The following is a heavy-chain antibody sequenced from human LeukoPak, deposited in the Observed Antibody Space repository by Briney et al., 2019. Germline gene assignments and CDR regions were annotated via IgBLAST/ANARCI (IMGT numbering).Heavy chain of an antibody. J-gene: IGHJ4*02. CDR1: GFTFSSYA. D-gene: IGHD5-24*01. CDR3: ARGRGGDGYNWLCYFDY. V-gene: IGHV3-30-3*01. CDR2: ISYDGSNK. Sequence: GGSLRLSCAASGFTFSSYAMHGVRQAPGKGLEWVADISYDGSNKYYADSVKGRFTISRDNSTNTLHLQMNSLRSEDTAVYYCARGRGGDGYNWLCYFDYWGQGTLATVSS.